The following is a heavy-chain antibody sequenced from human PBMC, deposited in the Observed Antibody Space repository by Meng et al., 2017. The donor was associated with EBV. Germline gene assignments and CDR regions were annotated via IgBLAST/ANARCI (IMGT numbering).Heavy chain of an antibody. CDR1: GFSLSTSGVG. J-gene: IGHJ5*02. V-gene: IGHV2-5*02. Sequence: QITLKEFGPTLVKPTQTITLTCTFSGFSLSTSGVGVGWIRQPPGKALEWLALIYWDDDKRYSPSLKSRLTITKDTSKNQVVLTMTNMDPVDTATYYCAHRRDEYSSSWYGWFDPWGQGTLVTVSS. CDR2: IYWDDDK. CDR3: AHRRDEYSSSWYGWFDP. D-gene: IGHD6-13*01.